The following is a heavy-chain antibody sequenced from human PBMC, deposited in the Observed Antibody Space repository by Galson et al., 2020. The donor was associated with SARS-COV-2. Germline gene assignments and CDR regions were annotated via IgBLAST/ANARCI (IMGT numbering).Heavy chain of an antibody. CDR1: GFIFSRHG. J-gene: IGHJ4*02. Sequence: GESLKISCAASGFIFSRHGLCWLRQVPGKGPEWVSCISSSGESTFYADSVKGRVTISRDNFKNTVYLEMNSLRVDDTAVYFCAKVKVELMMNANYDQWGQGTLITVSS. CDR2: ISSSGEST. CDR3: AKVKVELMMNANYDQ. V-gene: IGHV3-23*01. D-gene: IGHD2-8*01.